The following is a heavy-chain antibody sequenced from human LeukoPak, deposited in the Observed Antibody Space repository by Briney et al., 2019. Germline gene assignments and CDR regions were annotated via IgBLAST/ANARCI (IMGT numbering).Heavy chain of an antibody. CDR3: ARGFESSTSYVSDFDF. J-gene: IGHJ4*02. CDR2: IIPILGIT. V-gene: IGHV1-69*04. D-gene: IGHD3-16*01. Sequence: GASVKVSCKASGGTFSRYGISRVRQAPGQGLEWMGRIIPILGITNYAQKFQGRVTITADKSTTTAYMELSSLRFEDTAVYFCARGFESSTSYVSDFDFWGQGSLVTVSS. CDR1: GGTFSRYG.